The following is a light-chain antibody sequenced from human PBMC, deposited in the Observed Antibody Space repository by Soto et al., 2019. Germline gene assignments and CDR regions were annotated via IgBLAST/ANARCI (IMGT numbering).Light chain of an antibody. CDR1: SSDVGSYNH. V-gene: IGLV2-23*01. CDR2: EGS. J-gene: IGLJ2*01. Sequence: QSVLTQPASVSGSPGQSITISCTGTSSDVGSYNHVSWYQQHPGKAPKLMIYEGSKRHSGVSNRFSGSKSGNTASLTISGLQAEDWADCYCCSYAGSSTYVVFGGGTKLTVL. CDR3: CSYAGSSTYVV.